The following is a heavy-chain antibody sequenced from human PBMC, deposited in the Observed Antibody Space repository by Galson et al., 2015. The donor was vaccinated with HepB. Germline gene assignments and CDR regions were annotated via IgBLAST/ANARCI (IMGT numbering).Heavy chain of an antibody. J-gene: IGHJ4*02. D-gene: IGHD6-19*01. V-gene: IGHV1-2*06. CDR1: GYTFTGYY. Sequence: SVKVSCKASGYTFTGYYMHWVRQAPGQGLEWMGRINPNSGGTNYAQKFQGRVTMTRVTSISTAYMELSRLRSDDTAVYYCARRPGSSGWYLFDYWGQGTLVTVSS. CDR2: INPNSGGT. CDR3: ARRPGSSGWYLFDY.